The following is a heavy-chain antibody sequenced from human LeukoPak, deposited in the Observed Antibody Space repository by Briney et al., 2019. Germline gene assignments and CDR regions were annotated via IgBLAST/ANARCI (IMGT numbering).Heavy chain of an antibody. J-gene: IGHJ6*02. CDR1: GYSFSSYW. CDR3: ARRHDGGGWNYYAMDV. D-gene: IGHD4-23*01. CDR2: IFPGDTDT. Sequence: GESLKISCKGSGYSFSSYWIAWVRQMPGKGLEWMGIIFPGDTDTRYSPSFQGQVTISVDKSISTAYLQWSSLKAPDTGMYFCARRHDGGGWNYYAMDVWGQGTTVTVSS. V-gene: IGHV5-51*01.